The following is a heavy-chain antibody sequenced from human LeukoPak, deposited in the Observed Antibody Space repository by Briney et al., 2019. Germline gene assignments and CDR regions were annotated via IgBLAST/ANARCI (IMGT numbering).Heavy chain of an antibody. J-gene: IGHJ5*02. CDR3: ARDLMTVLAARIDNWFDP. D-gene: IGHD2-2*01. CDR1: GYTFTSYG. Sequence: ASVKVSCKASGYTFTSYGISWVRQAPGQGLEWMGWISAYNGNTNYAQKLQGRVTMTTDTSTSTAYMELRSLRSDDTAVYYCARDLMTVLAARIDNWFDPWGQGTLVTVSS. V-gene: IGHV1-18*01. CDR2: ISAYNGNT.